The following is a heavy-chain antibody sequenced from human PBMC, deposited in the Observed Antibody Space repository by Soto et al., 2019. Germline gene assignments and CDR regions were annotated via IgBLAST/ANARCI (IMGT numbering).Heavy chain of an antibody. D-gene: IGHD1-1*01. CDR2: IIPILGIA. CDR1: GGTFSSYT. Sequence: SVKVSCKASGGTFSSYTISWVRQAPGQGLEWMGRIIPILGIANYAQKFQGRVTITADKSTSTAYMELSSLRSEDTAVYYCARESDWNRPFDYWGQGTLVTVSS. CDR3: ARESDWNRPFDY. V-gene: IGHV1-69*04. J-gene: IGHJ4*02.